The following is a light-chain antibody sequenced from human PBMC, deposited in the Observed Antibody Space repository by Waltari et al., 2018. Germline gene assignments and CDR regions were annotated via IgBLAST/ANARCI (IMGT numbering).Light chain of an antibody. CDR1: QSVGRT. CDR2: GAS. CDR3: QHYVRLPVT. Sequence: EIVLTQSPGTLSLSPGERVTLSCRASQSVGRTLVWYQQKPGQAPRLLMYGASIRATGIPDRFSGSGSGTDSSLTISRLEPEDFAVYYCQHYVRLPVTFGQGTKVEIK. V-gene: IGKV3-20*01. J-gene: IGKJ1*01.